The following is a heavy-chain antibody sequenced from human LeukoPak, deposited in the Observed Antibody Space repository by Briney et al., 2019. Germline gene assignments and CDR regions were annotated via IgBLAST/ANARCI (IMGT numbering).Heavy chain of an antibody. Sequence: ASVKVSCKASGYSFTGYYMHWVRQAPGQGLEWMGWINPNSGGTNYVQNFQGRVTMTRDTSISTAYMELSRLTSDDTAVYYCARDRIYGDDGVCDNWGQGTLVTVSS. V-gene: IGHV1-2*02. CDR1: GYSFTGYY. CDR2: INPNSGGT. CDR3: ARDRIYGDDGVCDN. J-gene: IGHJ4*02. D-gene: IGHD4/OR15-4a*01.